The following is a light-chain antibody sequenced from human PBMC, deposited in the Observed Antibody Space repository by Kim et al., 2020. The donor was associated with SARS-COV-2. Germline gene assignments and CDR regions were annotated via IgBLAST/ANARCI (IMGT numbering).Light chain of an antibody. V-gene: IGLV3-19*01. Sequence: SSELTQDPAVSVALGQTVWITCQGDSLRKFYTSWYKQKPGQAPVLVIYGKNNRPSGIPDRFSVSSSGNTASLIITGALAEDEADYYCNCRDSSGDVSQFGGGTQLTVL. CDR1: SLRKFY. CDR3: NCRDSSGDVSQ. J-gene: IGLJ3*02. CDR2: GKN.